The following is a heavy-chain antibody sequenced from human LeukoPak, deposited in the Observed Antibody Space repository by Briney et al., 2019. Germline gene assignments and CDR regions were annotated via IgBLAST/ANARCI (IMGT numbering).Heavy chain of an antibody. J-gene: IGHJ4*02. CDR1: GYTFTGYY. D-gene: IGHD6-19*01. V-gene: IGHV1-2*02. Sequence: GASVKVSCKASGYTFTGYYLHWVRQAPGQGLEWMGWINPNTGGTNYAQRFQDRVTMTSDTSISTAYMELSGLRSDDTAVYYCARDFMIGIPVAGHWGQGTLVTVSS. CDR2: INPNTGGT. CDR3: ARDFMIGIPVAGH.